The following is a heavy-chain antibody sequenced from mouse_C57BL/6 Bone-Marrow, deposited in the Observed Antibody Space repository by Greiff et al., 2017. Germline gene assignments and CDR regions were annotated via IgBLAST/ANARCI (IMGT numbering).Heavy chain of an antibody. D-gene: IGHD2-4*01. V-gene: IGHV1-55*01. J-gene: IGHJ3*01. Sequence: QVQLQQPGAELVKPGASVKMSCKASGFTFTSYWITWVKQRPGQGLEWIGDIYPGSGSTNYNEKFKSKATLTVDTSSSTAYMQLSSLTSEDYAVYYCAKDDYDLAWFAYWGQGTLVTVSA. CDR1: GFTFTSYW. CDR3: AKDDYDLAWFAY. CDR2: IYPGSGST.